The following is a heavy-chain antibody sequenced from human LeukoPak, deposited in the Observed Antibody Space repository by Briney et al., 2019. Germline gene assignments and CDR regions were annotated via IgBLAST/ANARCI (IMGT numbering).Heavy chain of an antibody. D-gene: IGHD3-22*01. CDR3: ARVGPPRRDHYYPSSGDYLPVFEI. CDR2: SIPIFSRA. J-gene: IGHJ3*02. Sequence: ASVKVSFKVSGTTFGFSAISWVRQAPGQGLEWMGGSIPIFSRADYAQRFQDRITITWDESTGTDYMELRSLTFDDTAVYYCARVGPPRRDHYYPSSGDYLPVFEIWGHGTMVTVSS. CDR1: GTTFGFSA. V-gene: IGHV1-69*01.